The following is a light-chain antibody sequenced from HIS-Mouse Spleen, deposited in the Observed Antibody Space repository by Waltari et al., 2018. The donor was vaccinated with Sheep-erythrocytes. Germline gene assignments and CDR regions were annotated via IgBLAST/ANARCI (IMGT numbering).Light chain of an antibody. Sequence: QSALTQPPSASGSPGQSVTISCTGTSSDVGGYNYVSWYQQHPGKAPKLMIYEVSKGSSGVPVRFSGAKSGNTASLTVSGLQAEDEADYYCSSYAGSNNWVFGGGTKLTVL. CDR3: SSYAGSNNWV. CDR1: SSDVGGYNY. CDR2: EVS. J-gene: IGLJ3*02. V-gene: IGLV2-8*01.